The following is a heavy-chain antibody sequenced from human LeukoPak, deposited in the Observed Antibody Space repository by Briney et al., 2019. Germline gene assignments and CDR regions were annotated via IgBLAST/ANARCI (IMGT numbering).Heavy chain of an antibody. Sequence: GGSQSLSCASSGFTFSNYVVSWVRQAPGKGLEWVSAIGGGVTTYYADYVKGRFTISRDNSKNTLYLQMNSLRAEDTAIYYCAKAGRLQAVAGWFDSWGKGTLVTVS. CDR2: IGGGVTT. V-gene: IGHV3-23*01. CDR1: GFTFSNYV. D-gene: IGHD6-19*01. CDR3: AKAGRLQAVAGWFDS. J-gene: IGHJ5*01.